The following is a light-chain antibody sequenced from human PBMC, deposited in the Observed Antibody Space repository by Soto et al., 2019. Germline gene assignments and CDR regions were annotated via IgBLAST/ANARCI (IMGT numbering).Light chain of an antibody. CDR2: GNT. CDR1: SSNIGAGYD. J-gene: IGLJ3*02. V-gene: IGLV1-40*01. CDR3: QSYDSSLSYWV. Sequence: QSVLTQPPSVSGAPGQRVTNSCTGSSSNIGAGYDVHWYQQLPGTAPKLLVSGNTNRPSGVPDRFSGSKSGTSASLAITGLQAEDEADYYCQSYDSSLSYWVFGGGTKLTVL.